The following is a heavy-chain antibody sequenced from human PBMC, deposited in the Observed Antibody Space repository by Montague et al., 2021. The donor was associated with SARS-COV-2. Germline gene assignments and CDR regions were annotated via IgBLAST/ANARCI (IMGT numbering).Heavy chain of an antibody. D-gene: IGHD2-21*01. CDR1: GGSISSGGYY. V-gene: IGHV4-31*03. J-gene: IGHJ3*02. CDR3: ARAFVVVIAIDAFDI. CDR2: IYYSGST. Sequence: TLSLTCTVSGGSISSGGYYWSWIRQHPGKGLEWIGYIYYSGSTYYNPSLKSRVTISVDTSKNQFSLKLSSVTAAATAVYYCARAFVVVIAIDAFDIWGQGTMVTDSS.